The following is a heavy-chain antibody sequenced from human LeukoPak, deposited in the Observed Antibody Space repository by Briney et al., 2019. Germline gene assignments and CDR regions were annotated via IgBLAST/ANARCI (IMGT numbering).Heavy chain of an antibody. V-gene: IGHV4-34*01. CDR1: GGSFSGYY. Sequence: SETLSLTCAVYGGSFSGYYWSWIRQPPGKGLEWIGEINHSGSTNYNPSLKSRVIISVDTSKNQFSLKLSSVTAADTAVYYCARERGSYYDYYYGMDVWGQGTTVTVSS. D-gene: IGHD1-26*01. CDR2: INHSGST. J-gene: IGHJ6*02. CDR3: ARERGSYYDYYYGMDV.